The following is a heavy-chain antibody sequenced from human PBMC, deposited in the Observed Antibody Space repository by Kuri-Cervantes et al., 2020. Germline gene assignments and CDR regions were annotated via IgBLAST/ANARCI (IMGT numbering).Heavy chain of an antibody. V-gene: IGHV1-69*06. CDR2: IIPIFGTA. D-gene: IGHD3-10*01. J-gene: IGHJ4*02. CDR3: ARDLVRGTFDY. CDR1: GFLFSSYA. Sequence: SGFLFSSYAISWVRQAPGQGLEWMGGIIPIFGTANYAQKFQGRVTITADKSTSTAYMELSSLRSEDTAVYYCARDLVRGTFDYWGQGTLVTVSS.